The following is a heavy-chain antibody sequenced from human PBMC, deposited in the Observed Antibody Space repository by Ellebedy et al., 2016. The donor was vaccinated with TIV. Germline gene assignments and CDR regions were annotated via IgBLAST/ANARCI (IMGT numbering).Heavy chain of an antibody. D-gene: IGHD6-13*01. V-gene: IGHV3-23*01. J-gene: IGHJ4*02. Sequence: GESLKISCAASGFTFTSYAMSWVRQAPGKGLEWVSGISGSGLTTNYTDSVRGRFTISRDNSINTLYLQMRSLRAEDTAVYYCAKGTLSQLVQIRGFFDFWGQGTLVTVSS. CDR2: ISGSGLTT. CDR1: GFTFTSYA. CDR3: AKGTLSQLVQIRGFFDF.